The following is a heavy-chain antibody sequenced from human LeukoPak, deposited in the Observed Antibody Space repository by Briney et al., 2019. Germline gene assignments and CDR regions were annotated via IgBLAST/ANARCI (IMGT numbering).Heavy chain of an antibody. CDR2: ISAYNGYT. CDR1: GYTFTSYG. D-gene: IGHD3-9*01. CDR3: ARETASGYFDWLFADY. J-gene: IGHJ4*02. V-gene: IGHV1-18*01. Sequence: ASVKVSCKASGYTFTSYGISWVRQAPGQGLEWMGWISAYNGYTNYAQKLQGRVTMTTDTSTSTAYMELRSLRSDDTAVYYCARETASGYFDWLFADYWGQGTLVTVSS.